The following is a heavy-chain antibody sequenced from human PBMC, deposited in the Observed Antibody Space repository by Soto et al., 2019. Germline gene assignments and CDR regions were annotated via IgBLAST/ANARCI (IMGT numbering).Heavy chain of an antibody. V-gene: IGHV3-48*01. J-gene: IGHJ6*03. Sequence: EVQLVESGGGLVQPGGSLRLSCTASGFTFSTYYINWVRQAPGKGLEWVSCIDNTGGTIYYADSVTGRFTVSRDNTKNSLYLQMNSLRAEDTAVYYRARDRAYYYMDVWGKGTTVTVSS. CDR3: ARDRAYYYMDV. CDR1: GFTFSTYY. CDR2: IDNTGGTI. D-gene: IGHD3-10*01.